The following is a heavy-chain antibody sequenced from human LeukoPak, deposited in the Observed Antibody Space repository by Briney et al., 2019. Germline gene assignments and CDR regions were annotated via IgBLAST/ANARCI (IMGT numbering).Heavy chain of an antibody. J-gene: IGHJ5*02. CDR1: GTSISSSGYF. CDR3: AALDSSSGWFDP. V-gene: IGHV4-39*01. D-gene: IGHD6-6*01. Sequence: SETLSLTCSVSGTSISSSGYFWGWIRQPPGKGLQWIGSIHYGGSTFYSPSLKSRVTISQDTSKDQFSLKLTSVTAADTAVYYCAALDSSSGWFDPWGRGILVTVSS. CDR2: IHYGGST.